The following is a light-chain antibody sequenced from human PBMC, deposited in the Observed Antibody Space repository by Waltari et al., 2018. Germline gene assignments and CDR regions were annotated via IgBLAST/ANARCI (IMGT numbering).Light chain of an antibody. CDR3: QQYYSRPLT. CDR1: QNLLYSLNKKSF. Sequence: DIVMTQSPDSLAVSLGERATLNCKSSQNLLYSLNKKSFLAWYQQKPGQAPKLLIYWASTRESGVPDRFSGSGSGTGFTLTISSLQAEDVAVYYCQQYYSRPLTFGQGTKVEI. CDR2: WAS. V-gene: IGKV4-1*01. J-gene: IGKJ1*01.